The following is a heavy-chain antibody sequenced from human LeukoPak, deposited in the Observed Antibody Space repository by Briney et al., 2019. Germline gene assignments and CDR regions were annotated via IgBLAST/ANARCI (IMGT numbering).Heavy chain of an antibody. CDR2: IYYSGST. CDR3: GRYYGGNPFDY. J-gene: IGHJ4*02. V-gene: IGHV4-31*03. Sequence: SETLSLTCTVSGGSISSGGYYWSWIRQHPGKGLEWIGYIYYSGSTYYNPSLKSRVTISVDTSKNQFSLKLSSVTAADTAVYYCGRYYGGNPFDYWGQGTLVTVSS. CDR1: GGSISSGGYY. D-gene: IGHD4-23*01.